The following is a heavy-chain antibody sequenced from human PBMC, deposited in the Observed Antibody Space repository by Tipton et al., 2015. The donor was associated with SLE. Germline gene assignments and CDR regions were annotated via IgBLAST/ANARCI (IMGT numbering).Heavy chain of an antibody. CDR2: IRFDGNVK. CDR1: GFTFRTYG. CDR3: ASILGNTNPSDL. D-gene: IGHD2-8*01. Sequence: SLRLSCAASGFTFRTYGMHWVRQAPGKGLEWVSFIRFDGNVKQYADSVRGRFTISRDNSKNTLSLQMDSLRPEDTSIYYCASILGNTNPSDLWGQGTRVTVSS. V-gene: IGHV3-30*02. J-gene: IGHJ4*02.